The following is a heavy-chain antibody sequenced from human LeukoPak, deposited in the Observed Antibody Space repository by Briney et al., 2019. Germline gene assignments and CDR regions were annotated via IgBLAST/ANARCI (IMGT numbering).Heavy chain of an antibody. Sequence: ASVKVSCKASGYTFTSYYMHWVRQAPGQGLEGMGIINPSGGSTSYAQKFQGRVTMTRDTSTSTVYMELSSLRSEDTAVYYCARGGQRVWFGEYNDYWGQGTLVTVSS. CDR3: ARGGQRVWFGEYNDY. CDR2: INPSGGST. CDR1: GYTFTSYY. J-gene: IGHJ4*02. D-gene: IGHD3-10*01. V-gene: IGHV1-46*01.